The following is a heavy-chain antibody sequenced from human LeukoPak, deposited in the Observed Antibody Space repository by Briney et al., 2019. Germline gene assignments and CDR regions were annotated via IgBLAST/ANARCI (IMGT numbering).Heavy chain of an antibody. CDR3: ARAQWRTYSYYYMDV. CDR2: IYSGGST. V-gene: IGHV3-53*01. CDR1: GFTVSFNY. D-gene: IGHD6-19*01. Sequence: GGSLRLSCAASGFTVSFNYMSWVRQAPGKGLEWISVIYSGGSTYYADYVKGRFTISRDDSKNTLYLQMNSLRAEDTAIYYCARAQWRTYSYYYMDVWGKGTTVTVSS. J-gene: IGHJ6*03.